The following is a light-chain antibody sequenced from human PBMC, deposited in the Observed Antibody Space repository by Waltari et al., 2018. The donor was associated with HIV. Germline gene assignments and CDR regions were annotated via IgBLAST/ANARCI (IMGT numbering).Light chain of an antibody. CDR3: SSYTNSDILL. CDR2: GVN. CDR1: NTDIGLYNL. Sequence: QSALTQPASVSGSPGQSITISCTGANTDIGLYNLVSSYRQHPDKAPQLVIYGVNTRPSGVSDRFAGSKSGNTASLTISSLQAEDEADYYCSSYTNSDILLFGGGTKLTV. J-gene: IGLJ2*01. V-gene: IGLV2-14*01.